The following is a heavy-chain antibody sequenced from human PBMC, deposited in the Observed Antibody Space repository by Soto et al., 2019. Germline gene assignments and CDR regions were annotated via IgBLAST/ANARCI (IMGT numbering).Heavy chain of an antibody. D-gene: IGHD6-19*01. CDR3: ARCAGAVAIGYHWFDP. CDR2: ISSSSSNI. J-gene: IGHJ5*02. Sequence: EVQLVESGGGLVKPGGSLRLSCAASGFTFSTYSMNWVRQAPGQGLEWVSSISSSSSNIYYADSVKGRFTISRDNAKNSLYLQMNSLRAEDTAVYYCARCAGAVAIGYHWFDPLGQGTQGTVYS. CDR1: GFTFSTYS. V-gene: IGHV3-21*01.